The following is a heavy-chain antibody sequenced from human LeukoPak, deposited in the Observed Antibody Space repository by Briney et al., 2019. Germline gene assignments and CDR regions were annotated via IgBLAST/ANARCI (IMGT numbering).Heavy chain of an antibody. CDR3: ARTPYGDYYFDY. J-gene: IGHJ4*02. CDR1: GYTFTGYY. V-gene: IGHV1-46*01. Sequence: GASVKVSCKASGYTFTGYYMHWVRQAPGQGLEWMGIINPTGGSTTYAQKFQGRVTITADESTSTAYMELSSLRSEDTAVYYCARTPYGDYYFDYWAREPWSPSPQ. D-gene: IGHD4-17*01. CDR2: INPTGGST.